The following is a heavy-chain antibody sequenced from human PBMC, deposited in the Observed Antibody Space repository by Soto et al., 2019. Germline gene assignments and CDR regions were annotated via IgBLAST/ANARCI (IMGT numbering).Heavy chain of an antibody. CDR1: GFTFTNYW. CDR2: ISSGGSDT. D-gene: IGHD5-18*01. V-gene: IGHV3-74*01. Sequence: EVQLVESGGGLVQPGGSLRLSCAASGFTFTNYWMHWVRQAPGKGLVWVSRISSGGSDTIFAGSVKGRFTVSRDNAKNMLYLQMNSLTADDTAIYYCVRGRIPNQHLGYLQYWGQGTLVTVSS. J-gene: IGHJ4*02. CDR3: VRGRIPNQHLGYLQY.